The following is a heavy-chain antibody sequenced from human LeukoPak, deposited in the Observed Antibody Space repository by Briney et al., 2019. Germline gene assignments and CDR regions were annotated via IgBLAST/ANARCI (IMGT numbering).Heavy chain of an antibody. J-gene: IGHJ4*02. V-gene: IGHV3-23*01. Sequence: PGGSLRLSCAASGFTFSSYAMSWVRQAPGKGLEWVSAISGSGGSTYYADSVKGRFTISRDNSKNTLYLQMSSLRAEDTAVYYCAKRGESDRLHYFDSWGQGTLVTVSS. CDR2: ISGSGGST. CDR3: AKRGESDRLHYFDS. CDR1: GFTFSSYA. D-gene: IGHD3-10*01.